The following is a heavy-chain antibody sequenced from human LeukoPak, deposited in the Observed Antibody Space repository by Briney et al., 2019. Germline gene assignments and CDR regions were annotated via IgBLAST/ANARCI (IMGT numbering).Heavy chain of an antibody. CDR2: ISASGDNT. J-gene: IGHJ4*02. CDR1: GFTFSAYG. D-gene: IGHD2-15*01. CDR3: AKDYSGGPHFDF. Sequence: PGGSLRLSCAASGFTFSAYGMSWVRQAPGKGLEWVSTISASGDNTYYADSVKGRFTISRDNSKNTLYLQMNTLRADDTAVHYCAKDYSGGPHFDFWGQGTLITVSS. V-gene: IGHV3-23*01.